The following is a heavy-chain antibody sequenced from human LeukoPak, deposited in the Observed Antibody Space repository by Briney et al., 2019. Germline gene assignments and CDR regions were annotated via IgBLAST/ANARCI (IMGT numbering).Heavy chain of an antibody. D-gene: IGHD4-11*01. CDR1: GFTFSNHN. Sequence: GGSLRLSCAASGFTFSNHNMDWVRQAPGKGLEWISYISGRGEAIFYADSVQGRFTISRDNAKNSIYLQMNGLTAEDTAVYYCARGVPKTSYYYYYMDVWGKGTTVTVSS. CDR3: ARGVPKTSYYYYYMDV. CDR2: ISGRGEAI. V-gene: IGHV3-48*01. J-gene: IGHJ6*03.